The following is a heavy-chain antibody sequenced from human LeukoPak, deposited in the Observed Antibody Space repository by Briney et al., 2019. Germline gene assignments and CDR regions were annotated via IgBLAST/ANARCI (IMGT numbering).Heavy chain of an antibody. CDR2: IRQDGSDK. Sequence: GGSLRLSCAASGFTFTNYFMTWVRQAPGTGLEWVALIRQDGSDKYYVDSVKGRITISRDNANNLLFLQMNSLRVDDTAVYYCGRGAALNWNSGGIDYWGQGTLVTVSS. J-gene: IGHJ4*02. CDR3: GRGAALNWNSGGIDY. D-gene: IGHD1-1*01. CDR1: GFTFTNYF. V-gene: IGHV3-7*01.